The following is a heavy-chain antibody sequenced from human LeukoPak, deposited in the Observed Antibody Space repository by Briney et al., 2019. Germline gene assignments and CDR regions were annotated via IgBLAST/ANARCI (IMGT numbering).Heavy chain of an antibody. Sequence: GGSLRLSCAASGFTFSSYGMHWVRQAPGKGLEWVAVIWYDGSNKYYADSVKGRFTISRDNAKNSLYLQMSSLRAEDTAVYYCARGVAGPWGQGTLVTVSS. J-gene: IGHJ5*02. V-gene: IGHV3-33*03. CDR3: ARGVAGP. CDR2: IWYDGSNK. D-gene: IGHD6-19*01. CDR1: GFTFSSYG.